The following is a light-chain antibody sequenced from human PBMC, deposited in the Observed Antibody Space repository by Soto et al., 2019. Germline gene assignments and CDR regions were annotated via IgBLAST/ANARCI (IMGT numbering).Light chain of an antibody. CDR2: NVN. CDR1: SSDLGDYNS. Sequence: QSALTQPASVSGSPGQSITISCTGTSSDLGDYNSVSWYQHHPDKAPKLMIYNVNYRPSGVSNRFSGYKSGNTASLTISGLQGEDEADYYCSSYTSRDTWVFGGGTKLTVL. V-gene: IGLV2-14*03. J-gene: IGLJ3*02. CDR3: SSYTSRDTWV.